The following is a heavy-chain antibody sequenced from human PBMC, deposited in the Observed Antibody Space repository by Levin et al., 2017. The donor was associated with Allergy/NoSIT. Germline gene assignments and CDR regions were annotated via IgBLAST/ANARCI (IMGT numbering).Heavy chain of an antibody. D-gene: IGHD6-19*01. Sequence: GSLRLSCSVSGGSISGSSYYWGWIRQPPGKGLEWIGSIYYSGSTYYNPSLQSRVTISVDTSKNQFSLKLNSVTAAGTAVYYCARLRNSGWYEFDYWGQGTLVTVSS. V-gene: IGHV4-39*01. J-gene: IGHJ4*02. CDR1: GGSISGSSYY. CDR2: IYYSGST. CDR3: ARLRNSGWYEFDY.